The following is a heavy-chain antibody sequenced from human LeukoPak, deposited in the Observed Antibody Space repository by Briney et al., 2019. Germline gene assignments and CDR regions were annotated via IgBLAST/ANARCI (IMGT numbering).Heavy chain of an antibody. CDR2: ISSSSSYI. J-gene: IGHJ4*02. CDR1: GFTFSSYS. D-gene: IGHD6-13*01. CDR3: ARDRAAATRYFDY. V-gene: IGHV3-21*01. Sequence: PGGSLRLSCVASGFTFSSYSMNWVRQAPGKGLEWVSSISSSSSYIYYADSVKGRFTISRDNAKNSLYLQMNSLRAEDTAVYYCARDRAAATRYFDYWGQGTLVTVSS.